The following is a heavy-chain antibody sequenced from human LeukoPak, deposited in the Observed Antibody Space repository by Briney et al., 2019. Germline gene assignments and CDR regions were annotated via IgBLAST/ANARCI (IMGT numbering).Heavy chain of an antibody. CDR3: ARRLWATYSGSPVCAFDI. CDR2: IIPILGIA. V-gene: IGHV1-69*04. J-gene: IGHJ3*02. D-gene: IGHD6-13*01. Sequence: ASVKVSCKASGGTFSSYAISWVRHAPGQGLELMGRIIPILGIANYAQKFQGRVTITADKSTSTAYMELSSLRSEDTAVYYCARRLWATYSGSPVCAFDIWGQGTMVTVSS. CDR1: GGTFSSYA.